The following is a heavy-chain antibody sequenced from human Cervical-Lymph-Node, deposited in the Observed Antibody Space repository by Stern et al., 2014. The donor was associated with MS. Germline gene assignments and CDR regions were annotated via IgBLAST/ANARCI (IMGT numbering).Heavy chain of an antibody. Sequence: QVQLQESGPGLVKPSQTLSLTCTVSGGPISSGTYYWSWIRQPAGKGLEWIGRIYTSGSTDYTSSLKSGATISVHMTKNQLSLSLTYVTAADTAVYYCARGRNGFGYDSWGQGTLATVSP. CDR1: GGPISSGTYY. J-gene: IGHJ4*02. CDR3: ARGRNGFGYDS. D-gene: IGHD2-15*01. V-gene: IGHV4-61*02. CDR2: IYTSGST.